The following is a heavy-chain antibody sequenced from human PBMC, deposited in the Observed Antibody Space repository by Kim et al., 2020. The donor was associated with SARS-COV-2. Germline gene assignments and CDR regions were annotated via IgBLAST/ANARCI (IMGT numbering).Heavy chain of an antibody. V-gene: IGHV1-46*01. CDR3: ARDPYYYGSGSYCDY. J-gene: IGHJ4*02. Sequence: KFRGRVTMARDPATSTVYMELSSLRSEDTAVYYCARDPYYYGSGSYCDYWGQGTLVTVSS. D-gene: IGHD3-10*01.